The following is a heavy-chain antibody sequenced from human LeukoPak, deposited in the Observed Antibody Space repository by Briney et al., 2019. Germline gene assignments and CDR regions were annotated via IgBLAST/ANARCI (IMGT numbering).Heavy chain of an antibody. CDR1: GFTFSSYW. CDR3: ARDRVTMVRGVNYYFDY. J-gene: IGHJ4*02. Sequence: GGSLRLSCAASGFTFSSYWMSWVRQAPGKGLECVANIKQDGSEKYYVDSVKGRFTISRDNAKNSLYLQMNSLRAEDTAVYYCARDRVTMVRGVNYYFDYWGQGTLVTVSS. V-gene: IGHV3-7*05. CDR2: IKQDGSEK. D-gene: IGHD3-10*01.